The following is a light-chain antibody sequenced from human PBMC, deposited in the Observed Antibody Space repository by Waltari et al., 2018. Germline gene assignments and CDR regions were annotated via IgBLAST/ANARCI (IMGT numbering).Light chain of an antibody. CDR3: YSSDTTGLRV. Sequence: SYELTQPPSVSVSPGQTARIPCSGHELPRKYAYWFQQKSGQAPRLVIYEDTKRPSESPERFSGSSSGTVATLTITGAQVDDEADYYCYSSDTTGLRVFGSGTTVVVL. J-gene: IGLJ1*01. CDR2: EDT. V-gene: IGLV3-10*01. CDR1: ELPRKY.